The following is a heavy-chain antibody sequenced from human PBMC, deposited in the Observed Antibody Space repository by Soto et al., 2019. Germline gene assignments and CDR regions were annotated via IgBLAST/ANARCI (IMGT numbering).Heavy chain of an antibody. CDR2: ISGSGGST. CDR1: GFTFSSYA. J-gene: IGHJ4*02. Sequence: HPGGSLRLSCAASGFTFSSYAMSWVRQAPGKGLEWVSAISGSGGSTYYADSVKGRFTISRDNSKNTLYLQMNSLRAEDTAVYYCAKDLNSRSWYIHWGQGTLVTVPQ. V-gene: IGHV3-23*01. CDR3: AKDLNSRSWYIH. D-gene: IGHD6-13*01.